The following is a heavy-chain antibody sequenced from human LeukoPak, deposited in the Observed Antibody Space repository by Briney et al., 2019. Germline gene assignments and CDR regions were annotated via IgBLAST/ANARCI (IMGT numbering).Heavy chain of an antibody. V-gene: IGHV1-69*13. D-gene: IGHD3-3*01. CDR3: AFDFWSGYYTPYYYYYGMDV. CDR2: IIPIFGTA. Sequence: GASVKVSCKASGGTFSSYAISWVRQAPGQGLEWMGGIIPIFGTANYAQKFQGRVTITADESTSTAYMELSSLRSEDTAVYYCAFDFWSGYYTPYYYYYGMDVWGQGTTVTVSS. J-gene: IGHJ6*02. CDR1: GGTFSSYA.